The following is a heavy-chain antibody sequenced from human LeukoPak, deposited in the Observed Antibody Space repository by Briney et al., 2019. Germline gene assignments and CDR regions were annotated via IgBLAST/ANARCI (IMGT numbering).Heavy chain of an antibody. CDR1: GFTFTSSA. V-gene: IGHV1-58*01. J-gene: IGHJ4*02. CDR2: IVVGSGNT. D-gene: IGHD2-15*01. CDR3: AADVGYCSGGSCYHDY. Sequence: ASVKVSCKASGFTFTSSAVQWVRQARGQRLEWIGWIVVGSGNTNYAQKFQEGVTITRDMSTSTAYMELSSLRSEDTAVYYCAADVGYCSGGSCYHDYWGQGTLVTVSS.